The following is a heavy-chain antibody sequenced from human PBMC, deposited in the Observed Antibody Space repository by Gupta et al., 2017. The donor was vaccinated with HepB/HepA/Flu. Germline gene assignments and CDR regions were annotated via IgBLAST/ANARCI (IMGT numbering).Heavy chain of an antibody. V-gene: IGHV3-73*01. J-gene: IGHJ4*02. CDR1: GFTFSGSH. CDR2: VRSKADSYAT. Sequence: EVQLLESGGGLVQPGGSLKLSCAGSGFTFSGSHMHWVRQASGKGLEWVAHVRSKADSYATAYAASVRGRFTISRDDSQNTAYPQMNSLKAEDSAVYFCTRQTDSCHDFWGQGTLVTVSS. CDR3: TRQTDSCHDF. D-gene: IGHD2-2*01.